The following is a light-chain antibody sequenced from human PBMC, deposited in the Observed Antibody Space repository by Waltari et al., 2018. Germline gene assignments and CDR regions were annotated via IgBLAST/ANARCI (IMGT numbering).Light chain of an antibody. CDR1: QSVGTY. CDR2: DAS. Sequence: IVLTQPPATLSLSPGQSATLSCRASQSVGTYLAWYQQKPGQAPRLLIYDASNRATGIPARFRGSGSGTDFTLTISSLEAEDFAVYYCQQRSSWTPHTFGQGARLEIK. V-gene: IGKV3-11*01. CDR3: QQRSSWTPHT. J-gene: IGKJ2*01.